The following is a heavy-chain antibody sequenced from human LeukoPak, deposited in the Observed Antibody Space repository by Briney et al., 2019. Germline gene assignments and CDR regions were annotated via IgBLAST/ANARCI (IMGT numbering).Heavy chain of an antibody. J-gene: IGHJ4*02. CDR2: INPSDGST. CDR1: GYSLTGYS. D-gene: IGHD6-13*01. CDR3: TRGSREHCGSATCYVGSSSWFGAY. V-gene: IGHV1-46*01. Sequence: ASVKVSCKASGYSLTGYSMHWVRQAPGQGLEWMGIINPSDGSTNYAQRFQGRVTMTRDTSTDTVYINLSSLRSEDTAVYYCTRGSREHCGSATCYVGSSSWFGAYWGQETLVTVSS.